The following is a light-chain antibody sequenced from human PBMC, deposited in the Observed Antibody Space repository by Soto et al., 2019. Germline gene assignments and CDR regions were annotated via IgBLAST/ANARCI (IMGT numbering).Light chain of an antibody. V-gene: IGKV2-30*02. J-gene: IGKJ1*01. Sequence: DVVMTQSPLSLPVIFGQPASISCRSSRSLVHTNGNTYLNWFQQRPGQSPRRLIYMVSNRDSGVPDRFSGSWSGTDFTLKISRVEAEDVGVYFCMQAIHWPWTFGQGTKVDVK. CDR2: MVS. CDR3: MQAIHWPWT. CDR1: RSLVHTNGNTY.